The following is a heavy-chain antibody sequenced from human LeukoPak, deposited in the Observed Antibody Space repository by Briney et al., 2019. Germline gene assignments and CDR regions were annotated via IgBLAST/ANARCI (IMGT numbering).Heavy chain of an antibody. V-gene: IGHV4-34*01. Sequence: PSETLSLTCAVYGGSFSGYYWSWIRQPPGKGLEWVGEINHSGSTNYNPSLKSRVTISVDTSKNQFSLKLSSVTAADTAAYYCARVGYVWGSYRYTFDYWGQGTLVTVSS. CDR2: INHSGST. CDR1: GGSFSGYY. D-gene: IGHD3-16*02. J-gene: IGHJ4*02. CDR3: ARVGYVWGSYRYTFDY.